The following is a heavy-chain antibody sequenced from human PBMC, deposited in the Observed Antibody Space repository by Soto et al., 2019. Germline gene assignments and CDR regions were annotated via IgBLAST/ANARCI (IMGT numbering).Heavy chain of an antibody. CDR2: IIPILGIA. Sequence: SVKVSCKASGGTFSSYTISWVRQAPGQGLEWMGRIIPILGIANYAQKFQGRVTITADKSTSTAYMELSSLRSEDTAVYYCARSCSGGSCYSDAFDIWGQGTMVTV. V-gene: IGHV1-69*02. CDR1: GGTFSSYT. D-gene: IGHD2-15*01. J-gene: IGHJ3*02. CDR3: ARSCSGGSCYSDAFDI.